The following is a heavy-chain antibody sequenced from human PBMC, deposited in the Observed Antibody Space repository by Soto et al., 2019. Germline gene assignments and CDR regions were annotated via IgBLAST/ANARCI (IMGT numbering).Heavy chain of an antibody. CDR2: ISGSGDST. CDR3: ARRGPGTDFDY. V-gene: IGHV3-23*01. CDR1: GFTFSSYA. D-gene: IGHD6-13*01. Sequence: EVQLLDSGGGLVQPGGSLRLSCAASGFTFSSYAMNWVRQAPGKGLEWVSVISGSGDSTYYADSVKGRFTISRDNSNNTLYLQMNSLRTDDTAVYYCARRGPGTDFDYWGQGTLVTVSS. J-gene: IGHJ4*02.